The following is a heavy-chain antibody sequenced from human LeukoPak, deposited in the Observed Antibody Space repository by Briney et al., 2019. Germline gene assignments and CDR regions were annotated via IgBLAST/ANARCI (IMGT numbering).Heavy chain of an antibody. J-gene: IGHJ6*03. CDR2: ISSSSSYI. Sequence: TPGGSLRLSCAASGFTFSSYSMNWVRQAPGKGLEWVSSISSSSSYIYYADSVKGRFTISRDNAKNSLYLQMNSLRAEDTAVYYCARLNGYLPRSGSYPALGAHYYYYMDVWGKGTTVTVS. V-gene: IGHV3-21*01. D-gene: IGHD3-3*01. CDR3: ARLNGYLPRSGSYPALGAHYYYYMDV. CDR1: GFTFSSYS.